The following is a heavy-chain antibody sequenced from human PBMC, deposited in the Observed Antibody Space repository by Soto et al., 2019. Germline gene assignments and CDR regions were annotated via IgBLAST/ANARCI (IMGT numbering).Heavy chain of an antibody. Sequence: GSLRLSCGASGFSFSNYAMSWVRQAPVKGLEWVSGISGSGGSTYYADSVKGRFTISRDNSKNTLYLQMNSLRAEDTAVYYCAKGVGAYYDFWSGYYTVDYWGQGTLVTVSS. CDR3: AKGVGAYYDFWSGYYTVDY. V-gene: IGHV3-23*01. CDR1: GFSFSNYA. CDR2: ISGSGGST. D-gene: IGHD3-3*01. J-gene: IGHJ4*02.